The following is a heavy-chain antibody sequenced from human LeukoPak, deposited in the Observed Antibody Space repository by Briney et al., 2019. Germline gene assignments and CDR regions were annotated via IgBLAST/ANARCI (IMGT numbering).Heavy chain of an antibody. CDR2: FDPEDGET. CDR3: ATDLFYCSSTSCYSLGWFDP. CDR1: GYTLTELS. J-gene: IGHJ5*02. D-gene: IGHD2-2*01. Sequence: ASVKVSCKVSGYTLTELSMQWVRQAPGKGLEWMGGFDPEDGETIYAQKFQGRVTMTEDTSTDTAYMELSSLRSEDTAVYYCATDLFYCSSTSCYSLGWFDPWGQGTLVTVSS. V-gene: IGHV1-24*01.